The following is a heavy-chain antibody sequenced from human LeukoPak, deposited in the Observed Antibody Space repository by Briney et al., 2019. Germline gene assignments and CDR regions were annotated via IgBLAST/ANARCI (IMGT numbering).Heavy chain of an antibody. D-gene: IGHD3-10*01. CDR1: GYTFTRYA. CDR3: ARSWGFGDLKYFNWFDP. V-gene: IGHV1-69*06. Sequence: ASVKVSCKASGYTFTRYAMNWVRQAPGQGLEWMGGIIPIFGTANYAQKFQGRVTITADKSTSTAYMELSSLRSEDTAVYYCARSWGFGDLKYFNWFDPWGQGTLVTVSS. J-gene: IGHJ5*02. CDR2: IIPIFGTA.